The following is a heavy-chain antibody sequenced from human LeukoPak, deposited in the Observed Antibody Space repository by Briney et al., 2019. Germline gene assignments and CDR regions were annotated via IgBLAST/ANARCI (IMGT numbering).Heavy chain of an antibody. CDR1: GGSISSLTYY. J-gene: IGHJ4*02. CDR3: TGYSSGWSSGGGY. D-gene: IGHD6-19*01. V-gene: IGHV4-39*01. CDR2: IHYSGTT. Sequence: SETLSLTCTVSGGSISSLTYYWGWIRRPPGKGLEGIASIHYSGTTYYSPSLKRRVAISVDRPNHPFSLRLSSVTAADTAVYFCTGYSSGWSSGGGYWGQGTLVTVSS.